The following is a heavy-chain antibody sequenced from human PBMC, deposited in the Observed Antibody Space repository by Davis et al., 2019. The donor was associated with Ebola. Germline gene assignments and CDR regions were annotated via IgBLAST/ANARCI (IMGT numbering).Heavy chain of an antibody. CDR1: GYSISSGYY. CDR3: ARQRAQLAWYFDL. Sequence: PSETLSLTCSVSGYSISSGYYWGWIRQSPGKGLEWIGSFYHSGRTSYNASLKSRLTISEDTSKNQFSLKMTSVTVADTAVYYCARQRAQLAWYFDLWGRGTLVTVSS. CDR2: FYHSGRT. J-gene: IGHJ2*01. V-gene: IGHV4-38-2*02. D-gene: IGHD1-1*01.